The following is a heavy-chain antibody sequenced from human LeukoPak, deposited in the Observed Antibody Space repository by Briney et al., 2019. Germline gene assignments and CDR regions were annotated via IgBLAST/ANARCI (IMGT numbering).Heavy chain of an antibody. Sequence: SETLSLSCAVYGGSFSGYYWSWIRQPPGKGLEWIGEINHSGSTNYNPSLKSRVTISVDTSKNQFSLKLSSVTAADTAVYYCARGLRYYDSSGYYTKSFDYWGQGTLVTVSS. D-gene: IGHD3-22*01. CDR2: INHSGST. CDR1: GGSFSGYY. CDR3: ARGLRYYDSSGYYTKSFDY. J-gene: IGHJ4*02. V-gene: IGHV4-34*01.